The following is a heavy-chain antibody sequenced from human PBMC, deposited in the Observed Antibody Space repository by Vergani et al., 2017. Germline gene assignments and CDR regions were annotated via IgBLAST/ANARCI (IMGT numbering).Heavy chain of an antibody. CDR2: INPYSGGT. Sequence: QVQLVQSGAEVKKPGASVKVSCKASGYTFTGYYIHWVRQAPGQGLEWMGWINPYSGGTNYAQKFQGRVTMSRDTCISTAYMELRRLRSDDTAVYYCARAGMIRFGGVIVWGFPSSDAFDIWGQGTMVTVSS. D-gene: IGHD3-16*02. V-gene: IGHV1-2*02. CDR1: GYTFTGYY. J-gene: IGHJ3*02. CDR3: ARAGMIRFGGVIVWGFPSSDAFDI.